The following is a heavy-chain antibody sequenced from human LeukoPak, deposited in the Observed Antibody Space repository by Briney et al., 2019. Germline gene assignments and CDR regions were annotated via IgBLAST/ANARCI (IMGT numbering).Heavy chain of an antibody. CDR2: ISAYIGNT. J-gene: IGHJ4*02. D-gene: IGHD1-26*01. CDR3: ASVGATLSIFDY. CDR1: GYTFTSYG. Sequence: ASVKVSCKASGYTFTSYGISWVRQAPGQGLEWMGWISAYIGNTNYAQKLQGRVAMTTDTSTSTAYMELRSLRSDDTAVYYCASVGATLSIFDYWGQGTLVTVPS. V-gene: IGHV1-18*01.